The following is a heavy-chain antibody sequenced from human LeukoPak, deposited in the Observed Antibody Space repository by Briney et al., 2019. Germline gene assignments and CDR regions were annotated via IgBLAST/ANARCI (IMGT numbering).Heavy chain of an antibody. Sequence: SETPSLTCAVYGGSFSGYYWSWIRQPPGKGLEWIGEINHSGSTNYNPSLKSRVTISVDTSKNQFSLKLSSVTAADTAVYYCARGLRLYYYDSSGYYPDWGQGTLVTVSS. J-gene: IGHJ4*02. CDR1: GGSFSGYY. CDR2: INHSGST. D-gene: IGHD3-22*01. CDR3: ARGLRLYYYDSSGYYPD. V-gene: IGHV4-34*01.